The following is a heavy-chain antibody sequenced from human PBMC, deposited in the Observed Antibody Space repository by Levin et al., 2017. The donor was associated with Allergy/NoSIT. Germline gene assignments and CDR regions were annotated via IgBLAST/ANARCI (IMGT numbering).Heavy chain of an antibody. V-gene: IGHV4-61*01. CDR1: GGSVSSGSYY. CDR3: ARYDYYGDYLSP. D-gene: IGHD4-17*01. CDR2: IYYSGST. Sequence: PSETLSLTCTVSGGSVSSGSYYWSWIRQPPGKGLEWIGYIYYSGSTNYNPSLKSRVTISVDTSKNQFSLKLSSVTAVDTAVYYCARYDYYGDYLSPWGQGTLVTVSS. J-gene: IGHJ5*02.